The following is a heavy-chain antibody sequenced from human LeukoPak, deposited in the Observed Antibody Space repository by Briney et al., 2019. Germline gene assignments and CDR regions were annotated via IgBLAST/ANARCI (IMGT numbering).Heavy chain of an antibody. D-gene: IGHD4-23*01. J-gene: IGHJ4*02. Sequence: GESLKISCKGSGHSFTSYWIGWVRPMPGKGLEWMGIMYPGDSDTRYSPSFQGQVTISVDKSISTAYLQWSSLKASDTAMYYCGRHLYGGNSAIDYWGQGTLVTVSS. V-gene: IGHV5-51*01. CDR1: GHSFTSYW. CDR3: GRHLYGGNSAIDY. CDR2: MYPGDSDT.